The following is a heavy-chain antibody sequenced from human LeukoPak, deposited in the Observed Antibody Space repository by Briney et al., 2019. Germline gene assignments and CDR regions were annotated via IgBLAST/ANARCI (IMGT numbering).Heavy chain of an antibody. V-gene: IGHV3-30-3*01. CDR1: GFTFSSYA. CDR3: VPGIAALFDY. J-gene: IGHJ4*02. CDR2: ISYDGSNK. D-gene: IGHD6-13*01. Sequence: GESLRLSCAASGFTFSSYAMHWVRQAPGKGLEWVAVISYDGSNKYYADSVKGRFTISRDNSKNTLYLQMNSLRAEDTAVYYCVPGIAALFDYWGQGTLVTVSS.